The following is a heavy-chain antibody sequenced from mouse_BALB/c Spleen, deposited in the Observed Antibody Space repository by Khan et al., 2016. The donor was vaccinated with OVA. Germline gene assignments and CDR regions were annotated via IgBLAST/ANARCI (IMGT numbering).Heavy chain of an antibody. V-gene: IGHV3-2*02. CDR2: ISSSGSA. Sequence: EVELVESGPGLVKPSQSLSLTCTVTGYSITSDYAWNWIRHFPGNKLEWMGYISSSGSASYNPSLKSRISITRDTSKNQFFLQLKSVTTEDTATYYCARSLCYRYGYGLDYWGRGTSVTVSS. CDR1: GYSITSDYA. CDR3: ARSLCYRYGYGLDY. D-gene: IGHD2-2*01. J-gene: IGHJ4*01.